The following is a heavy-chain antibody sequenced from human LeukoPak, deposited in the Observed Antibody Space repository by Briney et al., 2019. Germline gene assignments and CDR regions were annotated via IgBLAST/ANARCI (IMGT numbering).Heavy chain of an antibody. D-gene: IGHD3-22*01. CDR1: GFTVSSNY. CDR3: ARDLKRWGYDSSGL. Sequence: GGSLRLSCAASGFTVSSNYMSWVRQAPGKGLEWVSVIYSGGSTYYADSVKGRFTISRDNSKNTLYLQMNSLRAEDTAVYYCARDLKRWGYDSSGLWGQGTLVTVSS. CDR2: IYSGGST. J-gene: IGHJ4*02. V-gene: IGHV3-66*01.